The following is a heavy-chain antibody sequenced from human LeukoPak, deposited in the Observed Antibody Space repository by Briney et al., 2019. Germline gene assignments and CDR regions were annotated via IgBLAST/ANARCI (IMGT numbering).Heavy chain of an antibody. J-gene: IGHJ4*02. CDR1: VFTFTTYA. Sequence: AGGSLRLSCAASVFTFTTYAMTWVRQAPGKGLEWVSAISADGGSTYYADSVMGRFTISRDNSKNTLYLQMNSLRAEDTAVYYCAKGVSGDYGGCLEYWGQGSLVTVSS. CDR3: AKGVSGDYGGCLEY. CDR2: ISADGGST. V-gene: IGHV3-23*01. D-gene: IGHD4-17*01.